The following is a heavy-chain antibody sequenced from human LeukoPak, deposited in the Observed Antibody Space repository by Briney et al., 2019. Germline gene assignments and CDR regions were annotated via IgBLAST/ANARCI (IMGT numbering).Heavy chain of an antibody. V-gene: IGHV3-30*02. D-gene: IGHD3-3*01. J-gene: IGHJ4*02. CDR1: GFTFSSYG. Sequence: PGGSLRLSCAASGFTFSSYGMYWVRQAPGKGLDWVASIRYDGNNEYYADSVKGRFTISRDNSKNTLYLQMNSLRAEDTAVYYCAKVLTLRFLEWSFDYWGQGTLVTVSS. CDR3: AKVLTLRFLEWSFDY. CDR2: IRYDGNNE.